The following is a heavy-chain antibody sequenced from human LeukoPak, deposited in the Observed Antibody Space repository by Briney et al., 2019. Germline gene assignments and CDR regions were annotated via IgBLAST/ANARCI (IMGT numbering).Heavy chain of an antibody. Sequence: ASVKVSCKPSVGTFSSYAISWVRQAPGQGLECVGGIIPIFGTANYAQKFQGRVTITADESTSTAYMELSSLRSEDTAVYYCARGSYDSSGYYSYYYYGMDVWGQGTTVTVSS. J-gene: IGHJ6*02. CDR2: IIPIFGTA. CDR1: VGTFSSYA. D-gene: IGHD3-22*01. CDR3: ARGSYDSSGYYSYYYYGMDV. V-gene: IGHV1-69*13.